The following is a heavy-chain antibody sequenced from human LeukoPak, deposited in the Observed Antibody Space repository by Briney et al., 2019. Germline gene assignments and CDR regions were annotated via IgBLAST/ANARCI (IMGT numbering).Heavy chain of an antibody. CDR1: GFTFSSYA. V-gene: IGHV3-23*01. CDR3: AKDPTHYRVWDYYETIGLSY. CDR2: ISNSGGSA. Sequence: GGSLRLSCAASGFTFSSYAMSWVRQAPGKGLEWVSAISNSGGSAYYPDSLKGRFTISRDNSKYTLHLQMNSLRAEDTAVYYCAKDPTHYRVWDYYETIGLSYWGQGTLVTVSS. J-gene: IGHJ4*02. D-gene: IGHD3-22*01.